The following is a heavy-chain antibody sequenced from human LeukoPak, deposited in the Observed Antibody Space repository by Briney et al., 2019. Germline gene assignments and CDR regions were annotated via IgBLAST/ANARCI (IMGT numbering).Heavy chain of an antibody. CDR1: GFTFSSYG. CDR3: ARDLNIDFWSGTPEYGMDV. J-gene: IGHJ6*02. Sequence: GGSLTLSCAASGFTFSSYGMHWVRQAPGKGLEWVAVIWYDGSNKYYADSVKGRFTISRDNSKNTLYLQMNSLRAEDTAVYYCARDLNIDFWSGTPEYGMDVWGQGTTVSVSS. V-gene: IGHV3-33*01. D-gene: IGHD3-3*01. CDR2: IWYDGSNK.